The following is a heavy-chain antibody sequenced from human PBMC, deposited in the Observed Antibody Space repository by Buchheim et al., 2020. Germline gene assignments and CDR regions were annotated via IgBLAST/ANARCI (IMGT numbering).Heavy chain of an antibody. Sequence: QLQLQESGPGLVKPSETLSLTCTVSGGSISSSSYYWGWIRQPPGKGLEWIGSIYYSGSTYYNPSLKSRVTISVDTSKNQFSLKLSSVTAADTAVYYCARHRSQQLVLVFWFDPWGQGTL. CDR1: GGSISSSSYY. CDR2: IYYSGST. D-gene: IGHD6-13*01. V-gene: IGHV4-39*01. CDR3: ARHRSQQLVLVFWFDP. J-gene: IGHJ5*02.